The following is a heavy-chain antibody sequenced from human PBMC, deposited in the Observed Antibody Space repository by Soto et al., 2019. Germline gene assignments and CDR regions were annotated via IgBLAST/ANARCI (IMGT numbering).Heavy chain of an antibody. Sequence: QLQLQESGPGLVKPSETLSLTCTVSGGSISSSSYYWGWIRQPPGKGLEWIGSIYYSGSTYYNPSLKSRVTISVDTSKNQFSLKLSSVTAADTAVYYCARHVVEMATIEGRAFDIWAKGQWSPSLQ. CDR1: GGSISSSSYY. CDR2: IYYSGST. J-gene: IGHJ3*02. CDR3: ARHVVEMATIEGRAFDI. D-gene: IGHD5-12*01. V-gene: IGHV4-39*01.